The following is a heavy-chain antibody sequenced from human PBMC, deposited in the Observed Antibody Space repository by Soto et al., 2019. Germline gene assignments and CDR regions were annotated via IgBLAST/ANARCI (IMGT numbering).Heavy chain of an antibody. Sequence: GGSLRLSCAASGFTFSSYGMHWVRQAPGKGLEWVAVIWYDGSNKYYADSVKGRFTISRDNSKNTLYLQMNSLRAEDTAVYYCAREDCSGGSCYYDYWGQGTLVTVSS. V-gene: IGHV3-33*01. J-gene: IGHJ4*02. D-gene: IGHD2-15*01. CDR1: GFTFSSYG. CDR3: AREDCSGGSCYYDY. CDR2: IWYDGSNK.